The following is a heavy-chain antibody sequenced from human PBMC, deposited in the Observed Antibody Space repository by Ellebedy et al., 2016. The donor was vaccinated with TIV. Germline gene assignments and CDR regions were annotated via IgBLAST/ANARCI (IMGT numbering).Heavy chain of an antibody. Sequence: SETLSLTCSVSGDPMSNRNSYWAWIRQPPGKGLEWIGSIYYSGSILYNPSLNSRVTISGDTSKRQFSLKLRSVTAADTAVYYCARQGDFYASGNFPYFDSWGHGTVVTVS. CDR2: IYYSGSI. V-gene: IGHV4-39*01. D-gene: IGHD2/OR15-2a*01. CDR1: GDPMSNRNSY. J-gene: IGHJ4*01. CDR3: ARQGDFYASGNFPYFDS.